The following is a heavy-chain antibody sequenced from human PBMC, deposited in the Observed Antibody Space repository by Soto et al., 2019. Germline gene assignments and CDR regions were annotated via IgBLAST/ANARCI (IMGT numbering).Heavy chain of an antibody. Sequence: SETLSLTCTVSGGSISSSNYYWGWIGQPPGKGLEWIGSIYYGGSTYYNPSRKTRVTISVDTSKNQFSLKLSSVTAADTAVDYCARVGFLEWYVRPYYYYGMDVWGQATTVTVSS. J-gene: IGHJ6*02. CDR3: ARVGFLEWYVRPYYYYGMDV. CDR1: GGSISSSNYY. V-gene: IGHV4-39*01. CDR2: IYYGGST. D-gene: IGHD3-3*01.